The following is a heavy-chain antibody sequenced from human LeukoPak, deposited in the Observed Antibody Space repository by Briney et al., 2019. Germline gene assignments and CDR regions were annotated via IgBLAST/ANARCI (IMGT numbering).Heavy chain of an antibody. D-gene: IGHD2-15*01. CDR1: RFTFSNYA. Sequence: GGSLRLSCAASRFTFSNYAMHWVRQAPGKGLEWVAIISYDGSDKYYADSVKGRFAISRDNSKNTLYLQMNSLRAEDTAVYYCAKVLPICSGGSCYSYGMDVWGQGTTVTVSS. J-gene: IGHJ6*02. CDR3: AKVLPICSGGSCYSYGMDV. V-gene: IGHV3-30*09. CDR2: ISYDGSDK.